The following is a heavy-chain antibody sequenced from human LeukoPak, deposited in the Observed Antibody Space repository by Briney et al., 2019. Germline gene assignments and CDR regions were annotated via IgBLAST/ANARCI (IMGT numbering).Heavy chain of an antibody. CDR2: IKQDGSEK. Sequence: GGSLRLSCAASGFTFSSYWMSWVRQAPGKGLEWVANIKQDGSEKYYVDSVKGRFTISRDNAKNSLYLQMNSLRAEDTAVYYCASSAVASTLHQGNNWFDPWGQGTLVTVSS. J-gene: IGHJ5*02. CDR1: GFTFSSYW. D-gene: IGHD6-19*01. CDR3: ASSAVASTLHQGNNWFDP. V-gene: IGHV3-7*01.